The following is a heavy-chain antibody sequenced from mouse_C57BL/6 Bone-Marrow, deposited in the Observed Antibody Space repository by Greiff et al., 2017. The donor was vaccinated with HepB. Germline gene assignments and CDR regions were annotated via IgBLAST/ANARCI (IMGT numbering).Heavy chain of an antibody. J-gene: IGHJ1*03. CDR3: ASFFRV. V-gene: IGHV1-26*01. CDR1: GYTFTDYY. CDR2: INPNNGGT. Sequence: EVQLQQSGPELVKPGASVKISCKASGYTFTDYYMNWVKQSHGKSLEWIGDINPNNGGTSYNQKFKGKATLTVDKSSSTAYMELRSLTSEDSAVYYCASFFRVWGTGTTVTVSS.